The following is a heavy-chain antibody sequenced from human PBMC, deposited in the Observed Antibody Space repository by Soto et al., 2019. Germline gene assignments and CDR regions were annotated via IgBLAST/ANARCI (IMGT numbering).Heavy chain of an antibody. CDR3: ARTYYDFWSGYPDFDY. V-gene: IGHV1-18*04. CDR2: ISAYNGNT. CDR1: GYTFTSYG. Sequence: QVQLVQSGAEVKKPGASVKVSCKASGYTFTSYGISWVRQAPGQGLEWMGWISAYNGNTNYTQKLQGRVTMTTDTSTSTAYMELRSLRSDDTAVYYCARTYYDFWSGYPDFDYWGQGTLVTVSS. D-gene: IGHD3-3*01. J-gene: IGHJ4*02.